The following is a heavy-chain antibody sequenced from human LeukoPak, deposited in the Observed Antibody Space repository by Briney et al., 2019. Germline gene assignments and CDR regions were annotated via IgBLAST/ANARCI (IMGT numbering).Heavy chain of an antibody. CDR1: GGTFSSYA. CDR2: MNPRDDT. J-gene: IGHJ3*02. Sequence: GASVKVSCKASGGTFSSYAISWVRQAPGRGLEWLGWMNPRDDTGYEQKFQGRLTLTRDKSIGTAYMELSSLTSEDTAVYYCARYTQHYGFDMWGQGTMVTVSA. V-gene: IGHV1-8*02. CDR3: ARYTQHYGFDM. D-gene: IGHD5-18*01.